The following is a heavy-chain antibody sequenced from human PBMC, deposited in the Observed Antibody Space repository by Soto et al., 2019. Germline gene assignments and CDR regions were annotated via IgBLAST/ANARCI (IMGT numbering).Heavy chain of an antibody. J-gene: IGHJ3*02. CDR2: INPNGGST. CDR1: GYTFINYY. D-gene: IGHD6-19*01. Sequence: ASVKVSCKASGYTFINYYMHWVRQAPGQGLEWMGIINPNGGSTTYAQKFQGRVTLTRGTSTNTVNMELSSLRSEDTAVYYCAREKWLVRRNDPFDSWGQGTMVTVSS. CDR3: AREKWLVRRNDPFDS. V-gene: IGHV1-46*01.